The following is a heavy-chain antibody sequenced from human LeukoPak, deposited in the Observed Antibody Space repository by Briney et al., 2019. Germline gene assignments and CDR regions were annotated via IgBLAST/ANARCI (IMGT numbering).Heavy chain of an antibody. Sequence: SETLSLTCAVSGGSISSSNWWSWVRQPPGKGLEWIGEIYHSGSTNYNPSLKSRVTISVDKSKNQFSLKLSSVTAADTAVYYCARAGAAAAGWYFDLWGRGTLVTVSS. D-gene: IGHD6-13*01. CDR3: ARAGAAAAGWYFDL. J-gene: IGHJ2*01. CDR1: GGSISSSNW. V-gene: IGHV4-4*02. CDR2: IYHSGST.